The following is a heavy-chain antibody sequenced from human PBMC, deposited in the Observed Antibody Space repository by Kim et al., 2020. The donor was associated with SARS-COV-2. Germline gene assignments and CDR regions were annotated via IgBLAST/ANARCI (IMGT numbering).Heavy chain of an antibody. CDR3: ARLTKRGVNFDY. J-gene: IGHJ4*02. D-gene: IGHD3-10*01. CDR2: IHYGGST. Sequence: SETLSLTCTVSGGSISSGGYYWSWIRQHPRKGLEWIGYIHYGGSTYYNPSLKSRIIISVDTSKNQFSLKLTSVTAADTAVYYCARLTKRGVNFDYWGQGTLVTVSS. CDR1: GGSISSGGYY. V-gene: IGHV4-31*03.